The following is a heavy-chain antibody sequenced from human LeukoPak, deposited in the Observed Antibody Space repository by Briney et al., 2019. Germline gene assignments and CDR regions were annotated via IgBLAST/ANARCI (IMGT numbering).Heavy chain of an antibody. Sequence: PSETLSLTCAASGGTITSTNWWSWVRQPPGQGLEWIGEVSLSGLTNYNPSLSSRVIMALDTSKNHLSLNLTSVTAADTAVYYCSRENGAFSPFGYWGQGTLVTVPS. CDR3: SRENGAFSPFGY. CDR1: GGTITSTNW. V-gene: IGHV4-4*02. D-gene: IGHD2-8*01. CDR2: VSLSGLT. J-gene: IGHJ4*02.